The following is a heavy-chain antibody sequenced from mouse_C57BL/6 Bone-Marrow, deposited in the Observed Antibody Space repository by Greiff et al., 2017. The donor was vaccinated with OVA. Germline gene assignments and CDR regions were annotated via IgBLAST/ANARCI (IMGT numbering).Heavy chain of an antibody. D-gene: IGHD3-2*02. CDR1: GYTFTSYG. Sequence: QVQLQQSGAELARPGASVKLSCKASGYTFTSYGISWVKQRTGQGLEWIGEIYPRSGNTYYNEKFKGKATLTADKSSSTAYMELRSLTSEDSAVYFCAREGLRLLWFAYWGQGTLVTVSA. CDR2: IYPRSGNT. CDR3: AREGLRLLWFAY. J-gene: IGHJ3*01. V-gene: IGHV1-81*01.